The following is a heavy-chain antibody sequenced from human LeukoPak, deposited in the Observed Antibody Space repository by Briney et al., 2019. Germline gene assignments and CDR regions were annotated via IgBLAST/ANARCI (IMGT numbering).Heavy chain of an antibody. CDR3: ARDQWDSGTYYFDY. V-gene: IGHV4-34*01. J-gene: IGHJ4*02. CDR1: GGSFSGYY. D-gene: IGHD1-14*01. CDR2: INHSGST. Sequence: SETLSLTCAVYGGSFSGYYWSWIRQPPGKGLEWIGEINHSGSTNYNPSLKSRVTISVDTSKNQFSLKLSSVTAADTAVYYCARDQWDSGTYYFDYWGQGTLVTVSP.